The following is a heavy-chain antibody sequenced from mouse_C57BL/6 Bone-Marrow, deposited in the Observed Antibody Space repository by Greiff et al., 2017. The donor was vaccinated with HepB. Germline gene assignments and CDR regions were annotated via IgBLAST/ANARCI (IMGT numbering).Heavy chain of an antibody. CDR1: EYEFPSHD. CDR2: INSDGGST. Sequence: EVKLVESGGGLVQPGESLKLSCESNEYEFPSHDMSWVRKTPEKRLELVAAINSDGGSTYYPDTMERRFIISRDNTKKTLYLQMSSLRSEDTALYYCASRPGGTGFFDYWGQGTTLTVSS. J-gene: IGHJ2*01. V-gene: IGHV5-2*03. CDR3: ASRPGGTGFFDY.